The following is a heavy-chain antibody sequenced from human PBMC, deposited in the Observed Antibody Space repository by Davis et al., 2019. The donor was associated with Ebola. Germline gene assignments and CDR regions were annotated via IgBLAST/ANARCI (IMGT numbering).Heavy chain of an antibody. CDR3: ARGGNAIVNYYYYYMDV. J-gene: IGHJ6*03. D-gene: IGHD2/OR15-2a*01. CDR1: GFTFSSYA. Sequence: PGGSLRLSCAASGFTFSSYAMTWVRQAPGKGLEWVSGISGSGETAYYAGSVKGRFTISRDNSRNTLYLQMNSLRVEDTAVYYCARGGNAIVNYYYYYMDVWGKGTTVTVSS. V-gene: IGHV3-23*01. CDR2: ISGSGETA.